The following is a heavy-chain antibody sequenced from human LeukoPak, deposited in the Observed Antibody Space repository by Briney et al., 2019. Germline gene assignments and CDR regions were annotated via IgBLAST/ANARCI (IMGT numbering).Heavy chain of an antibody. V-gene: IGHV1-2*02. CDR2: INPNSGGT. D-gene: IGHD2-21*02. CDR3: ALSSAYCGGDCYGAFDI. CDR1: GYTFTAYY. Sequence: ASVMVSCKASGYTFTAYYIHWVRQAPGQGLEWMGWINPNSGGTNYAQKFQGRVTMTRDTSISTAYMELGRLRSDDTAVYYCALSSAYCGGDCYGAFDIWGQGTMVTVSS. J-gene: IGHJ3*02.